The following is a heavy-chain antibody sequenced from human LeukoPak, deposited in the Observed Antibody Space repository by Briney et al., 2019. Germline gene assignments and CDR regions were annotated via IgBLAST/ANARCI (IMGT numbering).Heavy chain of an antibody. CDR1: GFSFSSYW. Sequence: GGSLRLSCAASGFSFSSYWMHWVRQAPGKGLVWVSRINGDGSKTYYADSVKGRFTISRDNAKNTLYVQMNSLRAEDTAVYYCARETSQDYFDSWGQGTLVTVSS. CDR3: ARETSQDYFDS. J-gene: IGHJ4*02. CDR2: INGDGSKT. V-gene: IGHV3-74*01.